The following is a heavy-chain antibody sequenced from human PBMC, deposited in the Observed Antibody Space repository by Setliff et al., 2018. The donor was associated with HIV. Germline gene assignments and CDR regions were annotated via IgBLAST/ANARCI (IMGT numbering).Heavy chain of an antibody. CDR2: INHSGST. CDR3: ARGRHYSSPAPFAIDF. D-gene: IGHD6-13*01. CDR1: GGSISSSSYY. Sequence: PSETLSLTCTVSGGSISSSSYYWGWIRQPPGKGLEWIGEINHSGSTNYNPSLKSRVAISVDTSKNQFSVKLSSVTAADTAVYYCARGRHYSSPAPFAIDFWGQGMLVTVSS. J-gene: IGHJ4*02. V-gene: IGHV4-39*07.